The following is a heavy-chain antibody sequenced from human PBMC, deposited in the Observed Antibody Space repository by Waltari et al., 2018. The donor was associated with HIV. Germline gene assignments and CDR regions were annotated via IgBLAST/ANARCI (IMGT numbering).Heavy chain of an antibody. D-gene: IGHD2-21*01. V-gene: IGHV3-15*01. CDR1: GFTFINAW. Sequence: EVHLVESGGGLVKPGGSLRVSCTVSGFTFINAWMSWVRQAPGKGLELLGRIKSKNDGGTIDYAAPVKDRFTILRDDSKHTLYLEMSSLKIEDTGIYYCVTDAVAVPLDTAYWGQGTLVTVSS. CDR2: IKSKNDGGTI. CDR3: VTDAVAVPLDTAY. J-gene: IGHJ4*02.